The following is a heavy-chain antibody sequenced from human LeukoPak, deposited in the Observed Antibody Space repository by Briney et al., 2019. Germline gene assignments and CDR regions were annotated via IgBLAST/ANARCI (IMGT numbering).Heavy chain of an antibody. CDR3: ARGRSDTAMARQDY. Sequence: GGSLILSCAASGFTFSSYAMSWVRQAPGKGLEWVSAISGSGGSTYYADSVKGRFTISRDNSKNTLYLQMNSLRAEDTAVYYCARGRSDTAMARQDYWGQGTLVTVSS. V-gene: IGHV3-23*01. J-gene: IGHJ4*02. D-gene: IGHD5-18*01. CDR1: GFTFSSYA. CDR2: ISGSGGST.